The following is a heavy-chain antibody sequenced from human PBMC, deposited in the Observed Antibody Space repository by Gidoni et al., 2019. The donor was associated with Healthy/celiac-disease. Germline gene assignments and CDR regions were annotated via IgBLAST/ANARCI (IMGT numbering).Heavy chain of an antibody. J-gene: IGHJ6*02. CDR2: MNPNSGNT. CDR1: GYTFTSYD. V-gene: IGHV1-8*01. D-gene: IGHD4-17*01. Sequence: QVQLVQSGAEVKKPGASVQVSCKASGYTFTSYDINWVRQATGQGLEWMGWMNPNSGNTGYAQKVQGRVTMTRNTSISTAYMERSSLRSEDTAVYYCARLARLTTGYYYYYGMDVWGQGTTVTVSS. CDR3: ARLARLTTGYYYYYGMDV.